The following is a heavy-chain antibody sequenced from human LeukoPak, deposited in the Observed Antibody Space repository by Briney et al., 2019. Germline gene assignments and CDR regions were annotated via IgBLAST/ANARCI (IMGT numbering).Heavy chain of an antibody. J-gene: IGHJ4*02. Sequence: ASVKVSCKVSGYTLTELSMHWVRQAPGKGLEWMGGFDPKDGETIYAQKFQGRVTMTEDTSTDTAYMELSSLRSEDTAVYYCATGSYDYVWGSYRYTGAGGFAFDYWGQGTLVTVSS. CDR2: FDPKDGET. CDR1: GYTLTELS. CDR3: ATGSYDYVWGSYRYTGAGGFAFDY. D-gene: IGHD3-16*02. V-gene: IGHV1-24*01.